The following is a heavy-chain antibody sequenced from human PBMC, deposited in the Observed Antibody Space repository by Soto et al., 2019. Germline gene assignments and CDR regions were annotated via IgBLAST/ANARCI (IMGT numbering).Heavy chain of an antibody. J-gene: IGHJ4*02. CDR1: GYTFTSYD. CDR2: MNPNSGNT. D-gene: IGHD2-15*01. V-gene: IGHV1-8*01. Sequence: GASVKVSCKASGYTFTSYDINWVRQATGQGLEWMGWMNPNSGNTGYAQKFQGRVTMTRNTSISTAYMELSSLRSEDTAVYYCSIASRMVGYFVYSGPTPLVTVFS. CDR3: SIASRMVGYFVY.